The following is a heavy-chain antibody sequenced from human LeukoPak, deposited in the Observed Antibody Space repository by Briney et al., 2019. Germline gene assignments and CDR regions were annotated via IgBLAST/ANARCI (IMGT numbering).Heavy chain of an antibody. V-gene: IGHV3-21*01. CDR2: ISSSSSYI. D-gene: IGHD3-3*01. CDR3: ARANLPITIFGVVMGY. J-gene: IGHJ4*02. CDR1: GFSFSSYS. Sequence: GGSLRLSCAASGFSFSSYSMNWVRQAPGKGLEWVSSISSSSSYIYYADSVKGRFTISRDNAKNSLYLQMNSLRAEDTAVYYCARANLPITIFGVVMGYWGQGTLVTVSS.